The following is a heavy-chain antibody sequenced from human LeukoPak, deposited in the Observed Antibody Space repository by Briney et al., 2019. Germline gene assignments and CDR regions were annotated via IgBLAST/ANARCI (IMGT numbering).Heavy chain of an antibody. CDR2: MNEDGSGT. Sequence: GGSRRLSCAVSGFSIGSSWMSWVRQTPGKGMEWVSDMNEDGSGTYYVDSVKGRFTVSRDNAQNSVYLQMNSLRVEDTGVYYCARDRAWGAIDYWGQDTLVTVSS. CDR1: GFSIGSSW. V-gene: IGHV3-7*01. J-gene: IGHJ4*02. D-gene: IGHD7-27*01. CDR3: ARDRAWGAIDY.